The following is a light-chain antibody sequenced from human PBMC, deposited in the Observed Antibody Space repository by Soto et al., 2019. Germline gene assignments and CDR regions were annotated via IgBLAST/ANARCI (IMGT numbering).Light chain of an antibody. J-gene: IGKJ1*01. CDR3: QQYGGSPPWT. Sequence: DIVMTQSPDSLAVSLGERATINCKSSQSVSSSYLAWYQQKPGQGPRLIIFAASSRATGVPHRFTASGSGTDFTLTISRVEPEDFAVYFCQQYGGSPPWTFGQGTKVDI. CDR1: QSVSSSY. V-gene: IGKV3-20*01. CDR2: AAS.